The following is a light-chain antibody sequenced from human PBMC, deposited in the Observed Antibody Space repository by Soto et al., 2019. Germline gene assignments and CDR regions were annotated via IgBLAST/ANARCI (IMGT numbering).Light chain of an antibody. Sequence: SVLTQPRSVSGSPGQSVTISCTGASSDVGTYNYVSWYQQHPGKAPKLMIYDVTERPSGVPDRFSGSKSGNTASLTISGLRAEDEADYYCCSYACSNTWVFGGGTKLTVL. V-gene: IGLV2-11*01. CDR3: CSYACSNTWV. CDR1: SSDVGTYNY. J-gene: IGLJ3*02. CDR2: DVT.